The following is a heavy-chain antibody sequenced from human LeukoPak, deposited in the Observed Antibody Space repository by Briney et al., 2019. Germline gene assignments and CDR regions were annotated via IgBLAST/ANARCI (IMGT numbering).Heavy chain of an antibody. CDR3: ARDLRGKLELYHGFDY. V-gene: IGHV1-69*05. J-gene: IGHJ4*02. CDR1: GGTFSSYA. CDR2: IIPIFGTA. Sequence: SVKVSCKASGGTFSSYAISWVRQAPGQGLEWMGRIIPIFGTANYAQKFQGRVTITTDESTSTAYMELSSLRSEDTAVYYCARDLRGKLELYHGFDYWGQGTLVTVSS. D-gene: IGHD1-7*01.